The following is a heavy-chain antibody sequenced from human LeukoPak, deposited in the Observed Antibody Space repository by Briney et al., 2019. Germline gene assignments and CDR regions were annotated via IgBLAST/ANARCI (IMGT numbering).Heavy chain of an antibody. D-gene: IGHD4-17*01. Sequence: PGGSLRLSCAASGFSFSTYAMSWVRQAPGKGLEWVPLISGSGGSTYYTDSVKGRFTISRDNSKNTLYLHMNSLRAVDTAIYYCAKERLTTTAFDYWGQGALVTVSS. CDR2: ISGSGGST. V-gene: IGHV3-23*01. J-gene: IGHJ4*02. CDR1: GFSFSTYA. CDR3: AKERLTTTAFDY.